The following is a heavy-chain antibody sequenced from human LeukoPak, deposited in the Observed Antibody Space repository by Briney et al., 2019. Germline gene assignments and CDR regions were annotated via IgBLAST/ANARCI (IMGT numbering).Heavy chain of an antibody. CDR3: ARQGPHHYDSSGYYYHY. J-gene: IGHJ4*02. CDR2: IYYSGST. Sequence: SETLSLTCTVSGGSISSYYWSWIWQPPGKGLEWIGYIYYSGSTNYNPSLKSRVTISVDTSKNQFSLKLSSVTAADTAVYYCARQGPHHYDSSGYYYHYWGQGTLVTVSS. D-gene: IGHD3-22*01. CDR1: GGSISSYY. V-gene: IGHV4-59*01.